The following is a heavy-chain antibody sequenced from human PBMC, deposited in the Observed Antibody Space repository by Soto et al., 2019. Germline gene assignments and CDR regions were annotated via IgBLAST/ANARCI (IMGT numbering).Heavy chain of an antibody. D-gene: IGHD6-13*01. V-gene: IGHV3-23*01. CDR2: ITNSGGST. J-gene: IGHJ4*02. Sequence: GGSLRLSCAASGFTFTSNAMTWVRQAPGKGLEWVSGITNSGGSTFYADSVKGRFSISRDNSKNTLYLQMNSLRADDTAVYYCAKIWAAAAPWYPIDFWGQGTLVTAPQ. CDR1: GFTFTSNA. CDR3: AKIWAAAAPWYPIDF.